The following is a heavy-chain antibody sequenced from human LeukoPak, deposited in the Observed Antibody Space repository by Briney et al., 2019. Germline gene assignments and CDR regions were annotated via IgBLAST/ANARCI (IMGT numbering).Heavy chain of an antibody. J-gene: IGHJ4*02. Sequence: GASVKVSCKASGYTFTRYYMHWVRQAPGQGLEWMGRIIPILGIANYAQKFQGRVTITADKSTSTAYMELSSLRSEDTAVYYCATPGYFDWVSPFDYWGQGTLVTVSS. CDR1: GYTFTRYY. D-gene: IGHD3-9*01. CDR3: ATPGYFDWVSPFDY. V-gene: IGHV1-69*02. CDR2: IIPILGIA.